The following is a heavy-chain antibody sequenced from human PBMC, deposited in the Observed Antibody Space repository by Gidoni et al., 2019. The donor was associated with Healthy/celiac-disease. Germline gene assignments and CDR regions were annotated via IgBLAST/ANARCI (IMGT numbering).Heavy chain of an antibody. CDR3: ATLTDDSSGFFPIDAFDI. J-gene: IGHJ3*02. V-gene: IGHV5-10-1*03. Sequence: EVQLVQSGAEVKKPGESLRISCKGSGYIFTSYWISWVRQMPGKGLEWMGRIDPSDSYTNYSPSFQGHVTISADKSISTAYLQWSSLKASDTAMYYCATLTDDSSGFFPIDAFDIWGQGTMVTVSS. D-gene: IGHD3-22*01. CDR2: IDPSDSYT. CDR1: GYIFTSYW.